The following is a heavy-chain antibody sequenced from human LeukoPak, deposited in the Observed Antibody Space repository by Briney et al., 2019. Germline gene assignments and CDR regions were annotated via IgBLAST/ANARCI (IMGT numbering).Heavy chain of an antibody. V-gene: IGHV4-34*01. J-gene: IGHJ6*02. CDR3: ARGRIRTGYCSGGSCYYSYGMDV. Sequence: SETLFLTCAVYGGSFSGYYWSWIRQPPGKGLEWIGEINHSGSTNYNPSLKSRVTISVDTSKNQFSLKLCSVTAADTAVYYCARGRIRTGYCSGGSCYYSYGMDVWGQGTTVTVSS. D-gene: IGHD2-15*01. CDR1: GGSFSGYY. CDR2: INHSGST.